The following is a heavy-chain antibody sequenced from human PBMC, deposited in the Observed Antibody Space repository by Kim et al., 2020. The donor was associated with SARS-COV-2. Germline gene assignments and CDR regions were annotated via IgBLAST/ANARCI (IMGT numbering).Heavy chain of an antibody. CDR1: GFTFSNAW. V-gene: IGHV3-15*01. CDR3: TTGAELLWFGELWSYYYYGMDV. CDR2: IKSKTDGGTT. Sequence: GGSLRLSCAASGFTFSNAWMSWVRQAPGKGLEWVGRIKSKTDGGTTDYAAPMKGRFTISRDDSKNTLYLQMNSLKTEDTAVYYCTTGAELLWFGELWSYYYYGMDVWGQGTTVTVSS. J-gene: IGHJ6*02. D-gene: IGHD3-10*01.